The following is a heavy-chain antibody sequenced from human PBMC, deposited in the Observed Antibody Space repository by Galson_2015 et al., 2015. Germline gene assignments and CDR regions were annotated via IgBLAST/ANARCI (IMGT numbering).Heavy chain of an antibody. V-gene: IGHV4-4*02. Sequence: SETLSLTCAVSGGSISSSNWWSWVRQPPGKGLEWIGEIYHSGSTNYNPSLKSRVTISVDKSKNQFSLKLSSVTAADTAVYYCARDVPYSSGWPRAAFDIWGQGTMVTVSS. CDR3: ARDVPYSSGWPRAAFDI. J-gene: IGHJ3*02. D-gene: IGHD6-19*01. CDR1: GGSISSSNW. CDR2: IYHSGST.